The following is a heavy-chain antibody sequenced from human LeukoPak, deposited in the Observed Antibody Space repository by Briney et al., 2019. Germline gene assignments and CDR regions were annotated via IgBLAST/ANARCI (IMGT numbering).Heavy chain of an antibody. D-gene: IGHD2-15*01. V-gene: IGHV4-34*01. CDR2: INHSGNT. J-gene: IGHJ4*02. CDR3: ARLWSTDCSGGSCPHQPNS. Sequence: SETLSLTCAVYGGSFSGYYWSWIRQPPGRGLEWIGEINHSGNTNYNPSLKSRVTISVDTSKNQFSLNLRSVTAADTAMYYCARLWSTDCSGGSCPHQPNSWGQGTLVTVSS. CDR1: GGSFSGYY.